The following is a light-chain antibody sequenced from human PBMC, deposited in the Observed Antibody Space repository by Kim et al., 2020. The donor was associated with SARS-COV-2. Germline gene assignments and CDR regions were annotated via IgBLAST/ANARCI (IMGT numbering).Light chain of an antibody. Sequence: SLCPGESATLSCRASQSVAATSLAWYQQKPGQPPSLLIYHTSTRATAIPDRFSGSGSGTDFTLTISRLEPADFAVYYCQQYHTPPTFGQGTKLEI. CDR3: QQYHTPPT. CDR1: QSVAATS. V-gene: IGKV3-20*01. CDR2: HTS. J-gene: IGKJ2*01.